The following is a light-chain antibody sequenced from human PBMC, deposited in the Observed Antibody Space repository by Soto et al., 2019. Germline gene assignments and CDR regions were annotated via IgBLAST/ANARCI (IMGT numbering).Light chain of an antibody. CDR1: HDVSVS. J-gene: IGKJ2*01. CDR3: QQRASWPYT. Sequence: EIVLTQSPDTLSLSPGEGATLSCRASHDVSVSLVWYRQRPGQSPRLLIHDASNRATGISAGFSGSGSGTDFTLTIGSLEPEESALYYCQQRASWPYTSGQGAKVDMK. CDR2: DAS. V-gene: IGKV3-11*01.